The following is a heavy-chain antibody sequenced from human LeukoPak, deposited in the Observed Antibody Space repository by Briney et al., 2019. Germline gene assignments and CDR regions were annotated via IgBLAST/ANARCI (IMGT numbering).Heavy chain of an antibody. CDR3: ARAAYTSGYDY. CDR2: ISSSGGTT. Sequence: GGSVRLSCAASGFTFSTYAVNWLRQAPGKGLEGVSAISSSGGTTYYADSVKGRFSISRDNAKNSLYLQTNNLRVEDTAVYYCARAAYTSGYDYWGQGTLVTVSS. D-gene: IGHD6-19*01. CDR1: GFTFSTYA. J-gene: IGHJ4*02. V-gene: IGHV3-21*01.